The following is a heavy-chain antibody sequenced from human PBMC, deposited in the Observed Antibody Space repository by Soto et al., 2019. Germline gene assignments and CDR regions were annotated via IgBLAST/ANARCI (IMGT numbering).Heavy chain of an antibody. D-gene: IGHD2-15*01. CDR3: ARTKCSGGSCYSWSLDY. Sequence: SETLSLTCTVSGGPITTGGYYWSWIRQLPGKGLEWIGHRYYSESTYYNPSLKSRVSISLDTSKNQFSLKLSFVTAADTAMYYCARTKCSGGSCYSWSLDYWGQGTPVTVSS. CDR1: GGPITTGGYY. V-gene: IGHV4-31*03. CDR2: RYYSEST. J-gene: IGHJ4*02.